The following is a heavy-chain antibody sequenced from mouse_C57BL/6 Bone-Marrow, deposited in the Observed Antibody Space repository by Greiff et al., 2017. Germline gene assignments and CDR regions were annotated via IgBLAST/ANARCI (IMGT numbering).Heavy chain of an antibody. V-gene: IGHV5-12*01. J-gene: IGHJ2*01. Sequence: EVQLKESGGGLVQPGGSLKLSCAASGFTFSDYYMYWVRQTPEKRLEWVAYISNGGGSTYYPDTVKGRFTISRDNAKNTLYLQMSRLKSEDTAMYYCARHWDYWGQGTTLTVSS. CDR2: ISNGGGST. CDR1: GFTFSDYY. CDR3: ARHWDY.